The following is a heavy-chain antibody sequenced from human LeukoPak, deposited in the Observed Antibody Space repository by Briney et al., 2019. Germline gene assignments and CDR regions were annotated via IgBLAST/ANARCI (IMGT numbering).Heavy chain of an antibody. CDR3: ARDRYYDSSGHDAFDI. J-gene: IGHJ3*02. D-gene: IGHD3-22*01. V-gene: IGHV4-31*11. CDR2: IYYSGST. CDR1: GGSFSGYY. Sequence: SETLSLTCAVYGGSFSGYYWSWIRQHPGKGLEWIGYIYYSGSTYYNPSLKSRVTISVDTSKNQFSLKLSSVTAADTAVYYCARDRYYDSSGHDAFDIWGQGTMVTVSS.